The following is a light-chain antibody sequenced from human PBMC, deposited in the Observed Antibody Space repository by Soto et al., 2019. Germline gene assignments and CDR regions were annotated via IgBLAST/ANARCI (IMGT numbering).Light chain of an antibody. J-gene: IGKJ2*01. CDR2: KAS. CDR1: QSISRY. V-gene: IGKV1-5*03. CDR3: QQYHRYPYS. Sequence: DIQMTQSPSSLSASVGDRVTITCRASQSISRYLNWYQQKPGKAPNLLIYKASSLESGVPSRFSGSGSGTEFTLTISSLQTDDFATYYCQQYHRYPYSFGPGTKVDI.